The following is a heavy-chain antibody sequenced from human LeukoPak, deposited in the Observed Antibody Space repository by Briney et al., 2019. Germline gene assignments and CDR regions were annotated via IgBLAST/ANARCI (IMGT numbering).Heavy chain of an antibody. CDR1: GGSISSSSYY. CDR2: IYYSGST. D-gene: IGHD3-3*02. J-gene: IGHJ3*02. V-gene: IGHV4-39*01. CDR3: AIPFLAPAFDI. Sequence: SETLSLTCTVSGGSISSSSYYWGWIRQPPGKGLELIGSIYYSGSTYYNPSLKSRVTISVDTSKNQFSLKLSSVTAADTAVYYCAIPFLAPAFDIWGQGTMVTVSS.